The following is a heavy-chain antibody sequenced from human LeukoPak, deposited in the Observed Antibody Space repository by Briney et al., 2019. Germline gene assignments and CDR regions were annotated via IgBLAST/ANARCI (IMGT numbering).Heavy chain of an antibody. J-gene: IGHJ4*02. D-gene: IGHD1-1*01. Sequence: PGGSLRLSGAASGFTFSNAWMNWMGWVRQFPGKGLEWVGLTKIKTDDGTPDYAALVKGRFTISRDDSKNTEYLEMNSLETEDTAVYYCISGGGTADYWGQGTLVSVSS. CDR1: GFTFSNAW. CDR3: ISGGGTADY. CDR2: TKIKTDDGTP. V-gene: IGHV3-15*01.